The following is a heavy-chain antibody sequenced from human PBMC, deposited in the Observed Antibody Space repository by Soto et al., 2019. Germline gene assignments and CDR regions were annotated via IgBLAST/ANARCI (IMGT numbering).Heavy chain of an antibody. CDR1: GYTFTSYG. D-gene: IGHD5-12*01. CDR3: ARDLEEGGYDFVAFDY. CDR2: ISAYNGNT. Sequence: QVQLVQSGAEVKKPGASVKVSCKASGYTFTSYGISWVRQAPGQGLEWMGWISAYNGNTNYAQKLHGRVTMPTDTSTSTAYMELRSLRSDDTAVYYCARDLEEGGYDFVAFDYWGQGTLVTVSS. J-gene: IGHJ4*02. V-gene: IGHV1-18*01.